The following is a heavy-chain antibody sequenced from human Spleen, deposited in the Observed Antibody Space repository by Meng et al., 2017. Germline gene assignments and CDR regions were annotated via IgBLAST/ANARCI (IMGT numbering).Heavy chain of an antibody. CDR2: IWSDGDTK. J-gene: IGHJ4*02. CDR1: GFTFSSYS. Sequence: QVQLVESGGGVVQPGRSLRLSCAASGFTFSSYSMFWVRQNPGKELECVAVIWSDGDTKYYADSVKDRFTISRDNSKNTLHLQMNSLTAEDTAVYYCTGNSHIYGFDYWGPGTLVTVSS. V-gene: IGHV3-33*08. CDR3: TGNSHIYGFDY. D-gene: IGHD5-18*01.